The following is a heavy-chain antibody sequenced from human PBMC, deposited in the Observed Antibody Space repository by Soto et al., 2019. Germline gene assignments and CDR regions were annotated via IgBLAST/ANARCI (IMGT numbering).Heavy chain of an antibody. CDR3: ARGQYTYGYLDL. D-gene: IGHD5-18*01. V-gene: IGHV3-30-3*01. J-gene: IGHJ4*02. Sequence: QAQLVESGGGVVQPGRSLRLSCAASGFTFSSHPMHWVRQAPGKGLEWVAVISFDGSSKINADSVKGRFTISRDNSKNTLSLQMNSVTAEDTSVYYCARGQYTYGYLDLWGQGTLVTVSS. CDR2: ISFDGSSK. CDR1: GFTFSSHP.